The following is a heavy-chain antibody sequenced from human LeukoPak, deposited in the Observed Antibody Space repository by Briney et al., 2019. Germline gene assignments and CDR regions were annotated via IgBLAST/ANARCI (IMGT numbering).Heavy chain of an antibody. J-gene: IGHJ4*02. D-gene: IGHD3-10*01. CDR2: ISSSGSTI. CDR3: ARGTPNYYGSGSYYND. Sequence: PGGSLRLSCAASGFTFSSYEMNWVRQAPGKGLEWVSYISSSGSTIYYADSVKGRFTISRDNAKNSLYLQMNSLRAEDTAVYYCARGTPNYYGSGSYYNDWGQGTLDTVSS. V-gene: IGHV3-48*03. CDR1: GFTFSSYE.